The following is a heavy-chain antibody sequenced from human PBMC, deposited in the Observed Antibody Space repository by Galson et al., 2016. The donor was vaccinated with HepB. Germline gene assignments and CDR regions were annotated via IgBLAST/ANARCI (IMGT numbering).Heavy chain of an antibody. Sequence: SLRLSCAASGFTFNSYAMRWVRQAPGKGLEWVSAISGSGGNTYYADSVKGRFTNSRDNSKNTLYLQMNSLRVEDTAVDYCAKPVLRDVACVGWGQGTLVTVSS. V-gene: IGHV3-23*01. J-gene: IGHJ4*02. D-gene: IGHD3-9*01. CDR2: ISGSGGNT. CDR1: GFTFNSYA. CDR3: AKPVLRDVACVG.